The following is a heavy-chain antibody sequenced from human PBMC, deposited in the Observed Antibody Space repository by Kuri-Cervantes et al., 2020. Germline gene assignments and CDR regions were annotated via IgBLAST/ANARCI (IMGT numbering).Heavy chain of an antibody. CDR3: ARVDYGSGSYYVYYYYYMDV. J-gene: IGHJ6*03. CDR2: IFHSGST. Sequence: SQTLSLTCAVSGYSISSAYYWGWIRQPPGKGLEWIGTIFHSGSTYYNPSLKSRVTISVDTSKNQFSLKLSSVTAADTAVYYCARVDYGSGSYYVYYYYYMDVWGKGTTVTVSS. D-gene: IGHD3-10*01. V-gene: IGHV4-38-2*01. CDR1: GYSISSAYY.